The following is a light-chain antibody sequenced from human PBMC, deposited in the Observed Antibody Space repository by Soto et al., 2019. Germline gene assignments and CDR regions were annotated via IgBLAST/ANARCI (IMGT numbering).Light chain of an antibody. CDR1: QDISNF. Sequence: DIQMTQSPSSLSASVGDSVAITCRASQDISNFLNWYQQTPGKAPKLLTYDASDLETVVPSRFGGTGSGTDFTFTISNVQPEDTATYYCQQYDSLPFTFGPGTKVDIK. CDR2: DAS. CDR3: QQYDSLPFT. J-gene: IGKJ3*01. V-gene: IGKV1-33*01.